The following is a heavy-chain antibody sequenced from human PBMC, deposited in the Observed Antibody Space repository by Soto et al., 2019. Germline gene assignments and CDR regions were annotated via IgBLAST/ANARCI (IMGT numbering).Heavy chain of an antibody. Sequence: SETLSLTCAVYGGSFSGYYWSWIRQPPGKGLEWIGEINHSGSTNYNPSLKSRVTISVDTSKIQFSLKLSSVTAADTAVYYCARGYFTIFGVVIGRSSNWFDPWGQGTLVTV. V-gene: IGHV4-34*01. CDR1: GGSFSGYY. J-gene: IGHJ5*02. CDR3: ARGYFTIFGVVIGRSSNWFDP. D-gene: IGHD3-3*01. CDR2: INHSGST.